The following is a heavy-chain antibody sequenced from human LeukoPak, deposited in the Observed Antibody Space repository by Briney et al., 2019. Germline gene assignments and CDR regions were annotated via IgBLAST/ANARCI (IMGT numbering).Heavy chain of an antibody. V-gene: IGHV3-73*01. Sequence: GGSLRLSCAASGFTFSSYAMSWVRQASGKGLEWVGRIRSKANSYATAYAASVKGRFTISRDDSKNTAYLQMNSLKTEDTAVYYCTSKEDPWDTTLYNWFDPWGQGTLVTVSS. CDR3: TSKEDPWDTTLYNWFDP. CDR2: IRSKANSYAT. D-gene: IGHD3-9*01. CDR1: GFTFSSYA. J-gene: IGHJ5*02.